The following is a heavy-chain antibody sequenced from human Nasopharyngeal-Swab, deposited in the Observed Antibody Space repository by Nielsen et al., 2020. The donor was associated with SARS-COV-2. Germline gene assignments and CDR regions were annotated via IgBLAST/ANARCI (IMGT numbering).Heavy chain of an antibody. CDR3: ARAGWHTPYVDS. Sequence: VRQMPGKGLEWIGEIDHSGNSNYNSSLKSRVTVSVDTSKNQFSLHVKPLTAADSAVYYCARAGWHTPYVDSWGQGTRVTVSS. D-gene: IGHD2-15*01. J-gene: IGHJ5*01. V-gene: IGHV4-34*01. CDR2: IDHSGNS.